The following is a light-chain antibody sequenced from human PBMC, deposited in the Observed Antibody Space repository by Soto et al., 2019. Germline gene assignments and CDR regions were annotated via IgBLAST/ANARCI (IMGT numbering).Light chain of an antibody. CDR1: SSDVGSYNY. CDR2: EVS. J-gene: IGLJ1*01. CDR3: SSYTSSNPYV. Sequence: QSALTQPASVSGSPGQSITISCTGTSSDVGSYNYVSWYQQHPGKAPKLMIYEVSDRPSGISSRFSGSKSGNTASLTISGLQTEDEADYYCSSYTSSNPYVFGTGTKVTVL. V-gene: IGLV2-14*01.